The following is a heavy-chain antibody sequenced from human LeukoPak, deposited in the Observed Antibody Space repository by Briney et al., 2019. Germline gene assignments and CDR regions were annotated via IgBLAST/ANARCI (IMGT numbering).Heavy chain of an antibody. V-gene: IGHV4-59*01. CDR1: GGSISGYY. CDR3: ARASGGDGSGSL. J-gene: IGHJ4*02. Sequence: SETLSLTRTVSGGSISGYYWSWLRQPPGKGLEWIGYIYDSGSPDYNPSLKSRVTISVDTSKNQFSLNLISVTAADTAMYYCARASGGDGSGSLWGQGTLVTVSS. CDR2: IYDSGSP. D-gene: IGHD3-10*01.